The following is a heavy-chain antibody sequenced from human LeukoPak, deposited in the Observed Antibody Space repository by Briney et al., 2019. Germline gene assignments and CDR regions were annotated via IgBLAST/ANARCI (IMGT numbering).Heavy chain of an antibody. CDR1: GFTFSSYW. V-gene: IGHV3-7*01. Sequence: GGSLRPSCAASGFTFSSYWMSWVRQAPGKGLEWVANIKQDGSEKYYVDSVKGRFTISRDNAKNSLYLQMNSLRAEDTAVYYCAREGNYYDSSGYYFDYWGQGTLVTVSS. CDR3: AREGNYYDSSGYYFDY. D-gene: IGHD3-22*01. CDR2: IKQDGSEK. J-gene: IGHJ4*02.